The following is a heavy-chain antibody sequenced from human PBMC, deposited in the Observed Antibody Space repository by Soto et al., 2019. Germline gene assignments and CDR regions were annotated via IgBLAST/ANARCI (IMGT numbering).Heavy chain of an antibody. D-gene: IGHD6-13*01. Sequence: GGSLRLSCAASGFTFSSYWMSWVRQAPGKGLEWVANIKQDGSEKYYVDSVKGRFTISRDNAKNSLYLQMNSLRAEDTAVYYCARAHPIIAASGTYYYYGMDVWGQGTTVTVSS. CDR2: IKQDGSEK. CDR3: ARAHPIIAASGTYYYYGMDV. J-gene: IGHJ6*02. V-gene: IGHV3-7*05. CDR1: GFTFSSYW.